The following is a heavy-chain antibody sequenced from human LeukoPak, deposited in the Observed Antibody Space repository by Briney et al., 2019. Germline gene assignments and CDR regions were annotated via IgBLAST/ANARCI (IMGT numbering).Heavy chain of an antibody. Sequence: SETLSLTCTVSGYSISSGYYWGWIRQTPGKGLEWIGSLYHSGITYYNPSLKSRLTISVDTSKNQFSLKLSSVTAADTAVYYCARFLLNDYVWGSYRYGRAFDIWGQGTMVTVSS. CDR1: GYSISSGYY. CDR2: LYHSGIT. D-gene: IGHD3-16*02. V-gene: IGHV4-38-2*02. CDR3: ARFLLNDYVWGSYRYGRAFDI. J-gene: IGHJ3*02.